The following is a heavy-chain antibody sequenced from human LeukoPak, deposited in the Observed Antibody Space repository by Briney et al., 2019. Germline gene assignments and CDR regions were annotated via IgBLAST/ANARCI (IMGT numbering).Heavy chain of an antibody. CDR1: GFTFSSYA. Sequence: GGSLRLSCAASGFTFSSYAMSWVRQAPGKGLKWVSAISGSGGSTYYADSVKGRFTIPRDNSKNTLYLQMDSLRAEDTAVYYCAKSLSSSPYYFDYWGQGTLVTVSS. CDR3: AKSLSSSPYYFDY. CDR2: ISGSGGST. D-gene: IGHD6-13*01. J-gene: IGHJ4*02. V-gene: IGHV3-23*01.